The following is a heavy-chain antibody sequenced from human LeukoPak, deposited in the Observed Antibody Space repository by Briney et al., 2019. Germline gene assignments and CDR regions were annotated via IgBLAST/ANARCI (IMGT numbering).Heavy chain of an antibody. CDR2: ISRSSYI. V-gene: IGHV3-21*01. J-gene: IGHJ6*02. CDR3: GMAFLWFGELYYGMDV. Sequence: GGSLRLSCAASGFTFSSHSMNWLRQAPGKRLEWVSSISRSSYIYYADSVEGRFTISRDNAKNSLYLQMNSLRAQGTAVYYCGMAFLWFGELYYGMDVWGQGTTVTVSS. CDR1: GFTFSSHS. D-gene: IGHD3-10*01.